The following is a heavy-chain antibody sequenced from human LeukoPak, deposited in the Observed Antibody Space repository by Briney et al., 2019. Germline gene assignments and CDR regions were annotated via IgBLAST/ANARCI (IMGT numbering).Heavy chain of an antibody. D-gene: IGHD3-22*01. CDR1: GFTFSSYW. CDR3: AKPFDSSGYYKSSAFDI. J-gene: IGHJ3*02. Sequence: GGSLRLSCAASGFTFSSYWMHWVRQAPGKGLVWVSRINSDGSTASYADSVKGRFTISRDNSKNTLYLQMDSLRAEDTAVYFCAKPFDSSGYYKSSAFDIWGQGTMVTVSS. CDR2: INSDGSTA. V-gene: IGHV3-74*01.